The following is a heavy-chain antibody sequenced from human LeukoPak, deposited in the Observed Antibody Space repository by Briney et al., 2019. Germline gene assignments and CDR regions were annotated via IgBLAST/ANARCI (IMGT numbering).Heavy chain of an antibody. CDR3: ARVRGIIQLGQIRFDY. J-gene: IGHJ4*02. Sequence: ASVTVSCKASGYTFTSYGISWVRQAPGQGLEWMGWISAYNGNTNYAQKLQGRVTMTTDTSTSTAYMELRSLRSDDTAVYYCARVRGIIQLGQIRFDYWGQGTLVTVSS. CDR1: GYTFTSYG. D-gene: IGHD5-18*01. CDR2: ISAYNGNT. V-gene: IGHV1-18*01.